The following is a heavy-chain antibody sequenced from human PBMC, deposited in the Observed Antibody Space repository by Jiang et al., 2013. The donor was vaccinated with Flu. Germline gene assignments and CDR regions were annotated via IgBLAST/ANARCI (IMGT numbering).Heavy chain of an antibody. CDR2: VYWDDGK. CDR3: AHIAWLTGRALDF. Sequence: KPTQTLTLTCSFSGFSLSNVGMGVGWIRQPPGKALEWLALVYWDDGKRYSPSLRSRLTITTDTSKNHVVLTVTNVDPGDTATYYCAHIAWLTGRALDFWGQGILVTVSS. CDR1: GFSLSNVGMG. D-gene: IGHD5-24*01. J-gene: IGHJ4*02. V-gene: IGHV2-5*06.